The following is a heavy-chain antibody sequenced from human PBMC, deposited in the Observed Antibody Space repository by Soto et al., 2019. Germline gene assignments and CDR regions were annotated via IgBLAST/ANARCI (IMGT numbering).Heavy chain of an antibody. D-gene: IGHD3-22*01. CDR1: GYTFTSYG. J-gene: IGHJ4*02. V-gene: IGHV1-18*01. CDR2: ISAYNGNT. CDR3: ARDSPYYYDSSGSHPSY. Sequence: ASVKVSCKASGYTFTSYGISWVRQAPGQRLEWMGWISAYNGNTNYVQKLQGRVTMTTDTSTSTAYMELRSLRSDDTAVYYCARDSPYYYDSSGSHPSYWGQGTLVTVSS.